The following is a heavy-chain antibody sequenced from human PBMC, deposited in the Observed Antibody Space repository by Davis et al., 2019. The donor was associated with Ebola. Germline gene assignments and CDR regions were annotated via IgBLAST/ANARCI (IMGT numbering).Heavy chain of an antibody. D-gene: IGHD4-17*01. CDR1: GGSISSGAYY. CDR2: IYYNGST. J-gene: IGHJ6*02. Sequence: PSETLSLTCTVSGGSISSGAYYWNWIRQHPGKGLEWIGYIYYNGSTYYNPSLKSRVSISVDTSKNQFSLKLPSVTAADTAVYYCARLIRRGPYGDESYHMDVWGHGTTVTVSS. CDR3: ARLIRRGPYGDESYHMDV. V-gene: IGHV4-31*03.